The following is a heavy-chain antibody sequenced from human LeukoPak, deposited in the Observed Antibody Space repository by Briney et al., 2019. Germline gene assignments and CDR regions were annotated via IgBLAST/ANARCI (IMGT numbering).Heavy chain of an antibody. CDR3: ASFPRARGIRGDYGFDY. J-gene: IGHJ4*02. D-gene: IGHD4-17*01. CDR2: IKQDGSEK. V-gene: IGHV3-7*01. CDR1: GFTFSSYW. Sequence: PGGSLRLSCAASGFTFSSYWMSWVRQAPGKGLEWVANIKQDGSEKYYVDSVKGRFTISRDNAKNSLYLQMNSLRAEDTAVYYCASFPRARGIRGDYGFDYWGQGTLVTVSS.